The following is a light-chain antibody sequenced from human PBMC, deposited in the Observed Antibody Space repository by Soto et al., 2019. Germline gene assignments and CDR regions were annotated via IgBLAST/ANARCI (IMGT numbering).Light chain of an antibody. Sequence: DIQMTQSPSTLSASVGDRVTITCRASQSISSWLAWYQQKPGKAPKLLIYKASSLESGVPSRVSGSGSGTEFTLTISRLQPDDFATYYCQQYTSWTFGQGTTVEIK. V-gene: IGKV1-5*03. CDR1: QSISSW. J-gene: IGKJ1*01. CDR3: QQYTSWT. CDR2: KAS.